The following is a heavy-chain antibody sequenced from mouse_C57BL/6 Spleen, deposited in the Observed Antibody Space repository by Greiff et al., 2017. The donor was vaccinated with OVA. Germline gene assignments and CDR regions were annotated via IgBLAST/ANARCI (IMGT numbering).Heavy chain of an antibody. J-gene: IGHJ2*01. V-gene: IGHV1-64*01. CDR3: ATVYYGYDEGY. CDR2: IHPNSGST. D-gene: IGHD2-2*01. CDR1: GYTFTSYW. Sequence: QVQLKQPGAELVKPGASVKLSCKASGYTFTSYWMHWVKQRPGQGLEWIGMIHPNSGSTNYNEKFKSKATLTVDKSSSTAYMQLSSLTSEDSAVYYCATVYYGYDEGYWGQGTTLTVSS.